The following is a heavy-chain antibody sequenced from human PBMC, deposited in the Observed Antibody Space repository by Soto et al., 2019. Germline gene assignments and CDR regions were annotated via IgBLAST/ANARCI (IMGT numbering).Heavy chain of an antibody. V-gene: IGHV3-74*01. CDR1: GFTFSSYW. CDR2: INSDGSST. CDR3: TRGSQAAFDV. Sequence: GGSLRLSCAASGFTFSSYWMHWVRQAPGKGLVWVSRINSDGSSTTYADSVEGRFTISRDNAKNTLYLQMNSLRAEDTAVYYCTRGSQAAFDVWGQGTMVTVSS. J-gene: IGHJ3*01.